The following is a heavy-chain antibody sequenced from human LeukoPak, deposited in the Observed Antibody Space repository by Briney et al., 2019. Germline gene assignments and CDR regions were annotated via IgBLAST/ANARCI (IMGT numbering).Heavy chain of an antibody. CDR2: ILYDVSEK. V-gene: IGHV3-30*18. Sequence: GRTLRLSCAASGFTFTSYGMHWVRQAPGKGLEWVAVILYDVSEKYSVDSVKGRFTISRDTSENTLYLQMNSLRAEDTAVYYCAKDRGSGYNWNDVLDYWGQGTLVTVFS. J-gene: IGHJ4*02. D-gene: IGHD1-20*01. CDR1: GFTFTSYG. CDR3: AKDRGSGYNWNDVLDY.